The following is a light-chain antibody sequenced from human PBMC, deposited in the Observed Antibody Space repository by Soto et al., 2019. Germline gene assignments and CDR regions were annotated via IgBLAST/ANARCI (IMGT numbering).Light chain of an antibody. V-gene: IGKV4-1*01. CDR3: QQYESGQT. Sequence: DLVMTPSPDSLAVSLGERTTINCRSSQSVLHRSKRKNYLAWYQQKAGQPPKLLISWASTRESGVPDRFSGSGSGTHLPLTIGSRQGEEVALYFGQQYESGQTFGQGTKVDIK. CDR2: WAS. J-gene: IGKJ1*01. CDR1: QSVLHRSKRKNY.